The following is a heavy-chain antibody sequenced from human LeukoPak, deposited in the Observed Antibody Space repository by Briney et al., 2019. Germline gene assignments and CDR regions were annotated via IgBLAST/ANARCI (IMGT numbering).Heavy chain of an antibody. D-gene: IGHD3-22*01. CDR1: GFTFSSYG. Sequence: GGSLRLSCVVSGFTFSSYGMHWVRQAPGKGLEWVALIWYDGSNKYYADSVKGRFTISRDNSKNTLYLQMNSLRADDTAVYYCARDVFTTYDSGGGYFDYWGQGPLVSVSS. CDR3: ARDVFTTYDSGGGYFDY. J-gene: IGHJ4*02. CDR2: IWYDGSNK. V-gene: IGHV3-33*01.